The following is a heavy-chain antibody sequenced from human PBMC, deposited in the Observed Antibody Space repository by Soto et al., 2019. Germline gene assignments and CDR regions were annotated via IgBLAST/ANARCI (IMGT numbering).Heavy chain of an antibody. CDR1: GFTFSSYS. CDR2: ISSSSSYI. Sequence: GGSLRLSCAASGFTFSSYSMNWVRQAPGKGLEWVSSISSSSSYIYYADSVKGRFTISRDNAKNSLYLQMNSLRAEDTAMYYCARRVRHCSSTSCPYYFDYWGQGTLVTVSS. D-gene: IGHD2-2*01. J-gene: IGHJ4*02. CDR3: ARRVRHCSSTSCPYYFDY. V-gene: IGHV3-21*01.